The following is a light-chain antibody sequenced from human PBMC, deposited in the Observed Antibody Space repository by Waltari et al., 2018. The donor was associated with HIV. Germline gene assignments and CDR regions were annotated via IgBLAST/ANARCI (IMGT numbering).Light chain of an antibody. Sequence: DIQMTQSPSSLSASVGARVTITCRASDPLDHFLNWYQQKPGKSPNLLIFAATTVKDGVSSRCSRSGSGTDYNMTISSIQPEDFATYFCKQALRTPRNFGGGT. CDR1: DPLDHF. V-gene: IGKV1-39*01. J-gene: IGKJ4*01. CDR2: AAT. CDR3: KQALRTPRN.